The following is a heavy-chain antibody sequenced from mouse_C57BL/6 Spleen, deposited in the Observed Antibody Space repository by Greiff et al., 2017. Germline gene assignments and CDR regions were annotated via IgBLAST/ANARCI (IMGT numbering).Heavy chain of an antibody. CDR3: ARAGLAHWYFDV. Sequence: VQLKEPGPELVKPGASVKISCKASGYSFTGYYMNWVKQSPEKSLEWIGEINPSTGGTTYNQKFKAKATLTVDKSSSTAYMQLKSLTSEDSAVYYCARAGLAHWYFDVWGTGTTVTVSS. J-gene: IGHJ1*03. CDR2: INPSTGGT. CDR1: GYSFTGYY. V-gene: IGHV1-42*01. D-gene: IGHD3-3*01.